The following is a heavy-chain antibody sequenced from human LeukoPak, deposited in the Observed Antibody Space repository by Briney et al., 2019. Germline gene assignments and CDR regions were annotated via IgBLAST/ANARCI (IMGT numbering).Heavy chain of an antibody. Sequence: GGSLRLSCAASGFTFSDYYMSWIRQAPGKGLEWVSYISSSGNTIYYADSVKGRFTISRDNSKNTLYLQMNSLRAEDTAVYYCARDPKACSGGSCYLAEYFQHWGQGTLVTVSS. CDR3: ARDPKACSGGSCYLAEYFQH. CDR1: GFTFSDYY. D-gene: IGHD2-15*01. J-gene: IGHJ1*01. CDR2: ISSSGNTI. V-gene: IGHV3-11*04.